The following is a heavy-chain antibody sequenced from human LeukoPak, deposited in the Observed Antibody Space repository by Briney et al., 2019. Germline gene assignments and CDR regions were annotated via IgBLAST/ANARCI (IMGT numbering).Heavy chain of an antibody. V-gene: IGHV3-30-3*01. CDR3: ARVLGSTGRGYFDY. CDR1: GFTFSSYA. J-gene: IGHJ4*02. Sequence: GRSLRLSYAASGFTFSSYAMHWVRQAPGKGLEWVAVISYDGSNKYYADSVKGRFTISRDNSKNTLYLQMNSLRAEDTAVYYCARVLGSTGRGYFDYWGQGTLVTVSS. CDR2: ISYDGSNK. D-gene: IGHD2-8*02.